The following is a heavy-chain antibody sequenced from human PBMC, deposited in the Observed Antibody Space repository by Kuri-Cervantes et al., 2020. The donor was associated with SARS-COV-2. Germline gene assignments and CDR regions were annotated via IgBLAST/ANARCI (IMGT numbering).Heavy chain of an antibody. J-gene: IGHJ4*02. V-gene: IGHV1-58*02. D-gene: IGHD2-8*01. Sequence: SVKVSCTSSGLTFTGSTIQWVRQARGQGLEWIGWIVVGSGDTSYAQEFQDRVTITRDMSTATAYMELRTLRSEDTAVYFCSLDAFDYWGQGTLVTVSS. CDR3: SLDAFDY. CDR2: IVVGSGDT. CDR1: GLTFTGST.